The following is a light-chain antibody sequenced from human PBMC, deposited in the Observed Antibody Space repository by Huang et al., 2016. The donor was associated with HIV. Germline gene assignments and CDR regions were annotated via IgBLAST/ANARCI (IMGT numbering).Light chain of an antibody. Sequence: EIVMTQSPPTLSASPGERATLSCRASQSVNRLAWYQQRPGQAPKLLVYDVSSRATGTPARFSGSGSGTDFTLTINTLQSEDFALYYCQQYDDWPPWSFGQGTRVDMK. J-gene: IGKJ1*01. V-gene: IGKV3-15*01. CDR1: QSVNR. CDR3: QQYDDWPPWS. CDR2: DVS.